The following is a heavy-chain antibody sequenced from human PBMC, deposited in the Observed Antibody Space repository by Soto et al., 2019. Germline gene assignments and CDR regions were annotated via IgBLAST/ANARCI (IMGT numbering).Heavy chain of an antibody. CDR3: ATRSERTPYSSLFDY. Sequence: PGGSLRLSCAASGFTFSDHYMDWVRQAPGKGLEWVAVISYDGSNKYYADSVKGRFTISRDNSKNTLYLQMNSLRAEDTAVYYCATRSERTPYSSLFDYWGQGTLVTVSS. CDR1: GFTFSDHY. V-gene: IGHV3-30*03. D-gene: IGHD5-18*01. J-gene: IGHJ4*02. CDR2: ISYDGSNK.